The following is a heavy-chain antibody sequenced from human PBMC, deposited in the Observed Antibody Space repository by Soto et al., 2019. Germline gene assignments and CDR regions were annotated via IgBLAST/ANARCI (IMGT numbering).Heavy chain of an antibody. CDR1: GGSISSGDYY. J-gene: IGHJ4*02. CDR3: ARGIPLAAAIDY. V-gene: IGHV4-30-4*01. Sequence: SETLSLTCTVSGGSISSGDYYWSWIRQPPGKGLEWIGYIYYSGSTYYNPSLKSRVTISVDTSKNQFSLKLSSVTAADTAVYYCARGIPLAAAIDYWGQGTLVTVSS. CDR2: IYYSGST. D-gene: IGHD6-13*01.